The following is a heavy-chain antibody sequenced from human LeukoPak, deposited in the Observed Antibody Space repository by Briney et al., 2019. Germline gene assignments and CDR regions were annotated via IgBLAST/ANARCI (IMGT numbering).Heavy chain of an antibody. CDR3: ARGVGIVVVAATLLYDAFDI. D-gene: IGHD2-15*01. CDR1: GYTFTSYG. Sequence: ASVKVSCKASGYTFTSYGISWVRQAPAQGLEWMGWISAYNGNTNYAQKLQGRVTMTTDTSTSTAYIERRSLRSDDTAVYYCARGVGIVVVAATLLYDAFDIWGQGTMVTVSS. V-gene: IGHV1-18*01. CDR2: ISAYNGNT. J-gene: IGHJ3*02.